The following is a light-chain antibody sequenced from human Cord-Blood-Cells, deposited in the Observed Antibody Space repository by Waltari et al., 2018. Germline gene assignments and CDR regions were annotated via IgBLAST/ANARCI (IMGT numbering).Light chain of an antibody. CDR1: SSDVGSYNL. J-gene: IGLJ3*02. V-gene: IGLV2-23*01. CDR3: CSYAGSSTWV. Sequence: QSALTQPASVSGSPGQSITISCTGTSSDVGSYNLVSWYQQHPGKATKLMIYEGSKRPSGVSNRFSGSKSGNTASVTISGREAEDEADYYCCSYAGSSTWVFGGGTKLTVL. CDR2: EGS.